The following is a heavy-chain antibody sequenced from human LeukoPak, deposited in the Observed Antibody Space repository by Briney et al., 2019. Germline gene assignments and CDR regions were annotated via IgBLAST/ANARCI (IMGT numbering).Heavy chain of an antibody. CDR1: GFTVSSNY. Sequence: PGGSLRLSCAASGFTVSSNYMSWVRQAPGKGLEWVSVIYSGGSTYYADSVKGRFTISRDNSKNTLYLQMNSLRAEDTAVYYCATHSLGGAFDIWGQGTMVTVSS. D-gene: IGHD3-10*01. V-gene: IGHV3-66*01. CDR3: ATHSLGGAFDI. CDR2: IYSGGST. J-gene: IGHJ3*02.